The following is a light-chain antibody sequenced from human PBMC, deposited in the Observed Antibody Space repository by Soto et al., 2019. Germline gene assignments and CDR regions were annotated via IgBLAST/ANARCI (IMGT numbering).Light chain of an antibody. J-gene: IGKJ1*01. V-gene: IGKV1-39*01. CDR3: HQSHSSPWT. CDR2: GAS. Sequence: DIQMTQSPPSLSASVGDRDTITCRASQTINYYLNWYQQKPLKAPTLLIHGASYLERGVPSRFSGSGSGTEFTLTISGLQPEDFATYYCHQSHSSPWTFGQGTKVEV. CDR1: QTINYY.